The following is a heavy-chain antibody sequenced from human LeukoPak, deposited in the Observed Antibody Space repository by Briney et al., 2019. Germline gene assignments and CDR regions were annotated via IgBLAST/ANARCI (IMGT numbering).Heavy chain of an antibody. J-gene: IGHJ4*02. Sequence: SETLSLTCAVYGGSLSGDYWSWIRQPPGRGLEWIGGINDSGSTNYNPSLKSRVTVSVDTSKNQFSLKMNSVTAADTAVFYCARRVGRGRYYFDCWGQGALVTVST. CDR2: INDSGST. V-gene: IGHV4-34*01. CDR1: GGSLSGDY. D-gene: IGHD3-16*01. CDR3: ARRVGRGRYYFDC.